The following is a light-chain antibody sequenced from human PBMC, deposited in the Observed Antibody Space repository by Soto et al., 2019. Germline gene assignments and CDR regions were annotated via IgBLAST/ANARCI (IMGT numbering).Light chain of an antibody. J-gene: IGLJ3*02. CDR3: LLSHQV. V-gene: IGLV7-46*01. CDR1: PGAVTSAHY. CDR2: DTS. Sequence: QAVVTQEPALTVSPGGTVTLTCGSSPGAVTSAHYPYWFQQKPGQAPRTLIYDTSSKHSWTPARFSGSLLGGKAALTLSGAQPEDEADYYCLLSHQVFGGGTKLTVL.